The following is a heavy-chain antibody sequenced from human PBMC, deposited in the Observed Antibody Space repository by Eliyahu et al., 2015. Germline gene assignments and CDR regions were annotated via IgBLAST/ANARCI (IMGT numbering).Heavy chain of an antibody. V-gene: IGHV4-39*01. Sequence: QLQLQESGPGLVKPSETLSLTCTVSXGSISSTSYFWGWIRQPPGKGLEWIGSIFYTGNTYYNSSLKSRVTISVDTSKNQFSLKLSSVTAADTAVYYCARLRVLLTPILSLEYWGQGTLVTVSS. J-gene: IGHJ4*02. D-gene: IGHD2-21*02. CDR3: ARLRVLLTPILSLEY. CDR2: IFYTGNT. CDR1: XGSISSTSYF.